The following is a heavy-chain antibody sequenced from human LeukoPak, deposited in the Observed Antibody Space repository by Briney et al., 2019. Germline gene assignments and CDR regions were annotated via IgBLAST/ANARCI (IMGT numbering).Heavy chain of an antibody. CDR1: GFSFSTSA. J-gene: IGHJ4*02. CDR3: AKGAPYYHDSSGYYVANFDY. Sequence: GGSLRLSCAASGFSFSTSAMSWVRQAPGKGLEWVSTISSGGSTTFYVDSVKGRFTISRDNSKNTLYLQMNSLRAEDTAVYYCAKGAPYYHDSSGYYVANFDYWGQGTLVTVSS. CDR2: ISSGGSTT. V-gene: IGHV3-23*01. D-gene: IGHD3-22*01.